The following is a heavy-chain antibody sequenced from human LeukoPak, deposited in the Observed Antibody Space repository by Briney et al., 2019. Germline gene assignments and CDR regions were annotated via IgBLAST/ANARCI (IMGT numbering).Heavy chain of an antibody. Sequence: PSETLSLTCTVSGGSISSYYWSWIRQPPGKGLEWIGYIYYSGSTNYNPSLKSRVTISVDTSKNQFSLKLSSVTAADTAVYYCARSPPTSIHFDYWGQGTLVTVSS. D-gene: IGHD2-21*01. J-gene: IGHJ4*02. CDR1: GGSISSYY. V-gene: IGHV4-59*01. CDR3: ARSPPTSIHFDY. CDR2: IYYSGST.